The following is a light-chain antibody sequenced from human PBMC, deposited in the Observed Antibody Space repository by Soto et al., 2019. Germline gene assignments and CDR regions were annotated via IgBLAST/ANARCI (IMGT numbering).Light chain of an antibody. CDR1: QSVSSY. V-gene: IGKV3-11*01. Sequence: EIVLTQSPATLSLSPGEIATLSCRASQSVSSYLAWYQQKPGQAPRLLIYDASNRATGIPARFSGSGSGTDFTLNIASLEPEDFAVYYCQQRSNWPSTCGGGPKVETK. J-gene: IGKJ4*01. CDR2: DAS. CDR3: QQRSNWPST.